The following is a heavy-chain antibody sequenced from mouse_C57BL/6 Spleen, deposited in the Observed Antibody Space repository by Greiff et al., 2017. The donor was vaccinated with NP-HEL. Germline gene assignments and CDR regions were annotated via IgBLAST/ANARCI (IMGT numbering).Heavy chain of an antibody. D-gene: IGHD2-3*01. J-gene: IGHJ2*01. CDR1: GFTFSSYG. CDR2: ISSGGSYT. Sequence: EVQLVESGGDLVKPGGSLKLSCAASGFTFSSYGMSWVRQTPDKRLEWVATISSGGSYTYYPDSVKGRFTISRDNAKNTLYLQMSSLKSEDTAMYYCARHPLDGYYHDYWGQGTTLTVSS. CDR3: ARHPLDGYYHDY. V-gene: IGHV5-6*01.